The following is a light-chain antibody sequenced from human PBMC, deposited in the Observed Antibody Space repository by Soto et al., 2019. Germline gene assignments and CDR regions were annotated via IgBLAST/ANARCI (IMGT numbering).Light chain of an antibody. CDR3: TSYTSTSTLV. V-gene: IGLV2-14*01. CDR1: SNDVGGNNY. Sequence: QSALTQPASVSGSPGQSITISCTGTSNDVGGNNYVSWYQQHPGKAPKIVIYDASNRPSGVSNRFSGSKSGNTASLTISGLQAEDEADYYCTSYTSTSTLVFGGGTKLTVL. CDR2: DAS. J-gene: IGLJ2*01.